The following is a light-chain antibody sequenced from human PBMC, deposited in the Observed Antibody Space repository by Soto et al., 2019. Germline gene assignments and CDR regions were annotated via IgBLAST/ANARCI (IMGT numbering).Light chain of an antibody. V-gene: IGLV2-14*01. Sequence: QSALTQPASVSGSPGQPITISCSGTSSDIGAYKYVSWYQQHPGRVPKLMIYEVNNRPSGVSDRFSGSKSGNTAFLTISGLQAEDEADYYCSSYTGSNTWMFGGGTKLTDL. CDR2: EVN. CDR3: SSYTGSNTWM. CDR1: SSDIGAYKY. J-gene: IGLJ3*02.